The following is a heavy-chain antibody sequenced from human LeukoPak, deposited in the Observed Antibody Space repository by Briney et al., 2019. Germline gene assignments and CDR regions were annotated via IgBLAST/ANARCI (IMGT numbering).Heavy chain of an antibody. Sequence: GGSLRLSCAASGLTFSTYWMHWVRQAPGKGLVWVLRINSDGSSTTYADSVKGRFTISGDNAKNSLYLQMNSLRAEDTAVYYCARVGEYYYDSSGHDAFDIWGQGTMVTVSS. J-gene: IGHJ3*02. CDR3: ARVGEYYYDSSGHDAFDI. V-gene: IGHV3-74*01. D-gene: IGHD3-22*01. CDR2: INSDGSST. CDR1: GLTFSTYW.